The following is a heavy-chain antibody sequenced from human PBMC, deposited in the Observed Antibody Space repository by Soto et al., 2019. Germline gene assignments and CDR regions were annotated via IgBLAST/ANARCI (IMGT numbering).Heavy chain of an antibody. J-gene: IGHJ6*02. D-gene: IGHD6-6*01. CDR2: IYPGDSDT. V-gene: IGHV5-51*01. Sequence: GEALKISWKGSGYSFTSYWIGWVRQMPGKGLEWMGIIYPGDSDTRYSASFQGQVTISADQSISTAYLQCSSLNASDTAMYSSAPAAIAARPFYYCMDVWRQGTTVTVSS. CDR1: GYSFTSYW. CDR3: APAAIAARPFYYCMDV.